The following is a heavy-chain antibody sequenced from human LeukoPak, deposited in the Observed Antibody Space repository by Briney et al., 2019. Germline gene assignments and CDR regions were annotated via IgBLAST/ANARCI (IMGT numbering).Heavy chain of an antibody. D-gene: IGHD3-16*01. J-gene: IGHJ3*02. V-gene: IGHV1-69*11. CDR2: IIPILGTP. CDR3: ANPGSEWGGDGFDI. CDR1: GGTFSNYA. Sequence: SVKVSCKASGGTFSNYAVSWVRQAPGQGLERMGKIIPILGTPKYAQKFQGRVTLSVDESTSTAYMELSSLKSEDTAVYYCANPGSEWGGDGFDIWGQGTMVTVSS.